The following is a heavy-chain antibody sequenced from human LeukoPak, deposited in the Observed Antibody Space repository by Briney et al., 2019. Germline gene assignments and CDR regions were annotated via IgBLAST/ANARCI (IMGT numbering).Heavy chain of an antibody. CDR2: IKQDGSEK. D-gene: IGHD3-10*01. CDR3: ARVFGITMVPYYFDY. Sequence: GGSLRLSCAASGFTFSSYWMSWVRQAPGKGLEWVANIKQDGSEKYYVDSVKGRFTISRDNAKNSLYLQMNSLRAEDTAVYYCARVFGITMVPYYFDYWGQGTLVTVSS. V-gene: IGHV3-7*01. J-gene: IGHJ4*02. CDR1: GFTFSSYW.